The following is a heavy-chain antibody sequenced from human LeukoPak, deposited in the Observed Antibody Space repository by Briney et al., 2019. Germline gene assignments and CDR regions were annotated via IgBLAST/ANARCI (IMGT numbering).Heavy chain of an antibody. CDR1: GYTFTGYY. CDR3: ARAGDSSGYYKY. V-gene: IGHV1-2*06. J-gene: IGHJ4*02. D-gene: IGHD3-22*01. Sequence: EASVKVSCKASGYTFTGYYMHWVRQAPGQGLEWMGRINPNSGGTNYAQKFQSRVTMTRDTSISTAYMELSRLRSDDTAVYYCARAGDSSGYYKYWGQGTLVTVSS. CDR2: INPNSGGT.